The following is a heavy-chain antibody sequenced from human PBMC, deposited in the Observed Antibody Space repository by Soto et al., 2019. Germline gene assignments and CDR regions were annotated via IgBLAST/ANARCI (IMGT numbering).Heavy chain of an antibody. CDR1: NFSISSGYY. D-gene: IGHD1-26*01. Sequence: SETLFLTCVVSNFSISSGYYWGWIRQSPGKGLEWIASIYRSGTTSYNPSLKSRVTISVDPSKNQFSLMLTAVTAADTAVYYCARTHSGSYYSVFNYWGRGSLVTVSS. CDR2: IYRSGTT. V-gene: IGHV4-38-2*01. CDR3: ARTHSGSYYSVFNY. J-gene: IGHJ4*02.